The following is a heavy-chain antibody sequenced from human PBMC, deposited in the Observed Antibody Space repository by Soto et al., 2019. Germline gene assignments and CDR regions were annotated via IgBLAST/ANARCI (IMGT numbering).Heavy chain of an antibody. D-gene: IGHD6-13*01. CDR3: AKDMRNRGGIAAAVDP. CDR1: GFTFSSYG. J-gene: IGHJ5*02. Sequence: ESGGGVVQPGRSLRLSCAASGFTFSSYGMHWVRQAPGKGLERVAVISYDGSNKYYADSVKGRFTISRDNSKNTLYLQMNSLRAEDTAVYYCAKDMRNRGGIAAAVDPWGQGTLVTVSS. CDR2: ISYDGSNK. V-gene: IGHV3-30*18.